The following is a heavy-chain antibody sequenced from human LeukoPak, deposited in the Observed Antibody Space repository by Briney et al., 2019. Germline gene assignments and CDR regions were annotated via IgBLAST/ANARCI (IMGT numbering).Heavy chain of an antibody. CDR2: INPNRGGT. CDR1: GYTFTGYY. Sequence: GASVKVSCKAPGYTFTGYYMHWVRQAPGQGLEWMGRINPNRGGTNYAQKFQGRVTMTRDTSISTAYMELSRLRSDDTAVYYCARYCSSTSCFEAPSASYYFYYWGQGTLVTVSS. V-gene: IGHV1-2*06. CDR3: ARYCSSTSCFEAPSASYYFYY. D-gene: IGHD2-2*01. J-gene: IGHJ4*02.